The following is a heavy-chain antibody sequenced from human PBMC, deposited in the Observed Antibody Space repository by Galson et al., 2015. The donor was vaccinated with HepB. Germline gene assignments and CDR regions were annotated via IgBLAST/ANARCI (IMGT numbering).Heavy chain of an antibody. D-gene: IGHD5-12*01. Sequence: SLRLSCAASGFTFSSYAMHWVRQAPGKGLEYVSAISSNGGSTYYADSVKGRFTISRDNSKNTLYLQMSSLRAEDTAVYYCVKGGYVAGVSHWGQGTLVTVSS. J-gene: IGHJ4*02. CDR1: GFTFSSYA. CDR2: ISSNGGST. CDR3: VKGGYVAGVSH. V-gene: IGHV3-64D*06.